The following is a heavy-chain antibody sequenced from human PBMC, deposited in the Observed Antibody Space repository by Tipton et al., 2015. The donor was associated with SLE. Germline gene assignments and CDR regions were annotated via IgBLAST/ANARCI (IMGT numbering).Heavy chain of an antibody. CDR3: ATGHFDF. J-gene: IGHJ5*01. Sequence: TLSLTCSLSGATISSGSYFWTWIRHPAGKSLEWIGRVFVSGDTNYNPSLRSRVAVSMDTSRNQFSLRLKSVTAADTAVYYCATGHFDFWGQGRLVTVSS. CDR2: VFVSGDT. V-gene: IGHV4-61*02. CDR1: GATISSGSYF. D-gene: IGHD1-1*01.